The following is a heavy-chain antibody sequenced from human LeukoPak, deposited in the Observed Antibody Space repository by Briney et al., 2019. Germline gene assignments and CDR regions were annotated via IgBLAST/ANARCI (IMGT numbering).Heavy chain of an antibody. V-gene: IGHV4-39*07. CDR2: IYYSGST. CDR3: ARATAFWFDP. Sequence: SETLSLTCTVSGGSISSSSYYWGWIRQPPGKGLEWIGSIYYSGSTYYNPSFKSRVTISVDTSKNQFSLKLSSVTAADTAVYYCARATAFWFDPWGQGTLVTVSS. J-gene: IGHJ5*02. D-gene: IGHD5-18*01. CDR1: GGSISSSSYY.